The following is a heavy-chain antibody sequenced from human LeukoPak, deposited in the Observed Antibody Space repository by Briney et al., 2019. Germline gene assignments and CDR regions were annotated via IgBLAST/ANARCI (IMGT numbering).Heavy chain of an antibody. Sequence: GGSLRLSCAASGLTFSDSYMSWIRQDPGKGLEWVSYISSGGNTIKYADSVKGRFTISRDNARSSLYLQINSLRAEDTAVYYCATASLYFDNWGQGTLVTVSS. V-gene: IGHV3-11*04. CDR3: ATASLYFDN. J-gene: IGHJ4*02. CDR1: GLTFSDSY. CDR2: ISSGGNTI.